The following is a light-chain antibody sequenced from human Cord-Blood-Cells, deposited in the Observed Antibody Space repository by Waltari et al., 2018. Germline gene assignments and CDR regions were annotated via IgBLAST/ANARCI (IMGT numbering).Light chain of an antibody. V-gene: IGKV3-20*01. Sequence: IVLTQSPGTLSLSPWERATLSCRASQSVSSSYLAWYQQKPGQAPRLLIYGASSRATGIPDRFSGSGSGTDFTLTISRLEPEDFAVYYCQQYGSSPWTFGQGTKVEIK. CDR1: QSVSSSY. CDR3: QQYGSSPWT. J-gene: IGKJ1*01. CDR2: GAS.